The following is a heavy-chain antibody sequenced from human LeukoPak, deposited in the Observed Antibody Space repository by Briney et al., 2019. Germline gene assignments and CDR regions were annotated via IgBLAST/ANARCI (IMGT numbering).Heavy chain of an antibody. CDR1: GFTFSSYV. D-gene: IGHD3-22*01. CDR3: ARDTLLGYYDSSGYYLTYYYGVDV. J-gene: IGHJ6*02. CDR2: ISGSDGNT. V-gene: IGHV3-23*01. Sequence: GGSLRLSCAASGFTFSSYVMSWVRQAPGKGLEWVSGISGSDGNTYYADSVKGRFTISRDNSKNTLYLQMNSLRAEDTAVYYCARDTLLGYYDSSGYYLTYYYGVDVWGQGTTVTVSS.